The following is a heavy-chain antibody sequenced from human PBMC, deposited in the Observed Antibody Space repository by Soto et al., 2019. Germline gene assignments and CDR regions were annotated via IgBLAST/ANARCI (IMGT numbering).Heavy chain of an antibody. CDR1: GYTFTDFY. J-gene: IGHJ5*02. D-gene: IGHD3-10*02. CDR3: ARDASQCFDGFDT. V-gene: IGHV1-2*02. CDR2: INPNSGDT. Sequence: ASVKVSSKASGYTFTDFYLHWGRHAPGQGLGCMGWINPNSGDTKYAQKFQGRVTMTRDTSLSTVYMEVTRLSSDDTALYHCARDASQCFDGFDTWGQGTLVTVSS.